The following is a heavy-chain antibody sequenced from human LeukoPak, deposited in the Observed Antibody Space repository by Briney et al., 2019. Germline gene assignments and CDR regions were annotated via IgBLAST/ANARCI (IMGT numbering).Heavy chain of an antibody. D-gene: IGHD3-10*01. J-gene: IGHJ5*02. CDR1: GFTFSSYA. CDR3: ASSTYYYGSGSYYNPNWFDP. V-gene: IGHV3-23*01. CDR2: ISGSGGST. Sequence: PGGSLRLSCAASGFTFSSYAMSWVRQAPGKGLEWVSAISGSGGSTYYADSAKGRFTIFRDNSKNTLYLQMNSLRAEDTAVYYCASSTYYYGSGSYYNPNWFDPWGQGTLVTVSS.